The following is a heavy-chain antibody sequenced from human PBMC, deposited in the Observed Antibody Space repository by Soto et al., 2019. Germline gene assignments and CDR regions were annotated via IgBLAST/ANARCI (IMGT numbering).Heavy chain of an antibody. CDR2: ISAYNGNT. CDR1: GYTFTSDG. CDR3: ARENYYDSSGYYPILDY. D-gene: IGHD3-22*01. Sequence: ASVKVSCKASGYTFTSDGISWVRQAPGQGLEWMGWISAYNGNTNYAQKLQGRVTMTTDTSTSTAYMELRSLRSDDTAVYYCARENYYDSSGYYPILDYWGQGTLVTVSS. V-gene: IGHV1-18*01. J-gene: IGHJ4*02.